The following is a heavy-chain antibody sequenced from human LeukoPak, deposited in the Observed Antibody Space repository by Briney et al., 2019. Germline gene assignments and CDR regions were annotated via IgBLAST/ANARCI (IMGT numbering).Heavy chain of an antibody. CDR3: ARVETLYYVFWSGYPYYFDY. J-gene: IGHJ4*02. V-gene: IGHV3-30-3*01. CDR1: GFTFSSYA. Sequence: GGSLRLSCAASGFTFSSYAMHWVRQAPGKGLEWVAVISYDGSNKYYADSVKGRFTISRDNSKNTPYLQMNSLRAEDTAVYYCARVETLYYVFWSGYPYYFDYWGQGPLVTVSS. CDR2: ISYDGSNK. D-gene: IGHD3-3*01.